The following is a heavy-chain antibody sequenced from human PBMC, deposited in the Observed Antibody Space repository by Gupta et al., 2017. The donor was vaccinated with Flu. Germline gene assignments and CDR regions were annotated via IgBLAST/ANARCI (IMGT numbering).Heavy chain of an antibody. CDR3: ARGGHANGGYFVWWQL. V-gene: IGHV4-59*08. D-gene: IGHD2-15*01. J-gene: IGHJ4*02. Sequence: TFSVGSISSHYWGWIRQPPGKGLETVGFIFHSGSTDYNTSLNSRVTISIDTSKNQFYLKLTSVTAADTALYYCARGGHANGGYFVWWQLWGQVTLVTVSS. CDR1: VGSISSHY. CDR2: IFHSGST.